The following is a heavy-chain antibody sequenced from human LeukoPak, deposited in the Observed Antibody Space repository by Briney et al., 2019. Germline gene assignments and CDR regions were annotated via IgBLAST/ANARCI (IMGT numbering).Heavy chain of an antibody. D-gene: IGHD1-26*01. CDR3: ARVAVGATRSSDNWFDP. Sequence: SETLSLTCAVYGGSFSGYYWSWIRQHPGKGLEWIGYIYYSGSTYYNPSLKSRVTISVDTSKNQFSLKLSSVTAADTAVYYCARVAVGATRSSDNWFDPWGQGTLVTVSS. V-gene: IGHV4-31*11. CDR1: GGSFSGYY. J-gene: IGHJ5*02. CDR2: IYYSGST.